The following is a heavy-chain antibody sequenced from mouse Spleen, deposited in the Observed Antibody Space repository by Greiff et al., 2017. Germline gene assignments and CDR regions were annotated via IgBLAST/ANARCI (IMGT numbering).Heavy chain of an antibody. V-gene: IGHV1-50*01. CDR2: IDPSDSYT. Sequence: QVQLQQPGAELVKPGASVKLSCKASGYTFTSYWMQWVKQRPGQGLEWIGEIDPSDSYTNYNQKFKGKATLTVDTSSSTAYMQLSSLTSEDSAVYYCARGVRRLYYFDYWGQGTTLTVSS. J-gene: IGHJ2*01. D-gene: IGHD2-14*01. CDR1: GYTFTSYW. CDR3: ARGVRRLYYFDY.